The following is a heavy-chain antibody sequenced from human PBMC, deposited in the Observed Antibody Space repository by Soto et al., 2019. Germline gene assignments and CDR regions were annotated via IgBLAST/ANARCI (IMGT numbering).Heavy chain of an antibody. D-gene: IGHD3-9*01. CDR1: GGTFGSYA. CDR2: IIPIFGTA. J-gene: IGHJ6*02. V-gene: IGHV1-69*13. Sequence: ASVKVSCKASGGTFGSYAISWVRQAPGQGLEWMGGIIPIFGTANYAQKFQGRVTITADESTSTAYMELSSLRSEDTAVYYCARGSYDILTGYYLYYYYDMDVWGQGTTVTVSS. CDR3: ARGSYDILTGYYLYYYYDMDV.